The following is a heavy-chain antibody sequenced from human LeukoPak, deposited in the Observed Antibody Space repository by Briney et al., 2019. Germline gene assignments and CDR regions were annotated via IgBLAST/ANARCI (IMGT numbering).Heavy chain of an antibody. Sequence: GASVKVSCKASGYTFTSYAMHWVRQAPGQRLEWMGWINAGNGNTKYSQKFQGRVTITRDTSASTAYMELSSLRSEDTAVYYCARDADLLYGSGSLYDYWGQGTLVTVSS. CDR2: INAGNGNT. J-gene: IGHJ4*02. V-gene: IGHV1-3*01. D-gene: IGHD3-10*01. CDR3: ARDADLLYGSGSLYDY. CDR1: GYTFTSYA.